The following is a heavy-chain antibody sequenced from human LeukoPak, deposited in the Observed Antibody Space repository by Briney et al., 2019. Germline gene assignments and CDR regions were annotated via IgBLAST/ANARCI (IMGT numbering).Heavy chain of an antibody. J-gene: IGHJ5*02. CDR1: GFNFSGSA. CDR2: IDKEKNSYATAS. V-gene: IGHV3-73*01. CDR3: TRDSGTYNWLDP. D-gene: IGHD1-26*01. Sequence: GGSLKLSCAASGFNFSGSAIHWVRQSFGKGLEWIGHIDKEKNSYATASAYAVSVEGRFTVSKDDSKNMAFLQMSGLKTEDTALYFCTRDSGTYNWLDPWGQGTLVTVSS.